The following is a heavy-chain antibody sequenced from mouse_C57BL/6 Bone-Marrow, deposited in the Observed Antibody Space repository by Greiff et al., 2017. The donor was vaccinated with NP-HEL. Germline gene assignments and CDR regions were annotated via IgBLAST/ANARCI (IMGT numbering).Heavy chain of an antibody. V-gene: IGHV1-26*01. Sequence: VQLQQSGPELVKPGASVKISCKASGYTFTDYYMNWVKQSHGKSLEWIGDINPNNGGPSYNQKFKGKATLTVDKSSSTAYMERRSLTAEDSAVYYCARGTYYSNYLYYYAMDYWGQGTSVTVSS. D-gene: IGHD2-5*01. CDR1: GYTFTDYY. CDR3: ARGTYYSNYLYYYAMDY. CDR2: INPNNGGP. J-gene: IGHJ4*01.